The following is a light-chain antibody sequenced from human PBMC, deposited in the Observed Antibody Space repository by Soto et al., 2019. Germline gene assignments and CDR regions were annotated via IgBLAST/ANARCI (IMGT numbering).Light chain of an antibody. CDR2: EVS. CDR1: SSDVGTYNY. V-gene: IGLV2-14*01. CDR3: SSYTSSSTYV. J-gene: IGLJ1*01. Sequence: QSALTQPASVSGSPGQSITISCTGTSSDVGTYNYVSWYQLHPGKAPKLMVYEVSNRPSGVSNRFSGSKSGNTASLTISGLQAEDEADYHCSSYTSSSTYVFGIGTKVTVL.